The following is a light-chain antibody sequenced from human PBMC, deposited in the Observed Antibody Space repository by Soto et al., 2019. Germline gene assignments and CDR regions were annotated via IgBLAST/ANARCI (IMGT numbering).Light chain of an antibody. CDR3: QQYDSSST. CDR2: AAS. J-gene: IGKJ4*02. V-gene: IGKV1-27*01. Sequence: DIELTQSPSSLSASMGDRLAITCRASQAISNSLAWYQQKPGKPPKLLIYAASTLQSGVPSRLSGSGSGTEFTLTIRSLQPDDYATYYCQQYDSSSTFGGGTKVDIK. CDR1: QAISNS.